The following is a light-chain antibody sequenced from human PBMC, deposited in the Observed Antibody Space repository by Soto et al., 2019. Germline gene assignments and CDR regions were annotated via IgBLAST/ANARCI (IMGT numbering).Light chain of an antibody. CDR3: QQYTNWPIT. CDR1: QTVYNN. CDR2: GVS. V-gene: IGKV3-15*01. J-gene: IGKJ5*01. Sequence: EVVMTQSPATLSVSPGERATLSCRASQTVYNNYLAWYQQKPGQAPRLLIYGVSARATGVPARFSGSGSGTDFTLTISSLQSEDFAVYYCQQYTNWPITFGQGTRLEIK.